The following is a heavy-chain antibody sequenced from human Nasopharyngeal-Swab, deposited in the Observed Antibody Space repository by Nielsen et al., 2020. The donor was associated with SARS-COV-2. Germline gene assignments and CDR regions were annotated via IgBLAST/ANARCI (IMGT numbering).Heavy chain of an antibody. Sequence: VRQAPGKGLEWVANIKQDGSEKYYVDSVKGRFTISRDNAKNSLYLQMNSLGAEDTAVYYCARDLGITMVRGVTRDNWFDPWGQGTLVTVSS. D-gene: IGHD3-10*01. CDR3: ARDLGITMVRGVTRDNWFDP. CDR2: IKQDGSEK. V-gene: IGHV3-7*04. J-gene: IGHJ5*02.